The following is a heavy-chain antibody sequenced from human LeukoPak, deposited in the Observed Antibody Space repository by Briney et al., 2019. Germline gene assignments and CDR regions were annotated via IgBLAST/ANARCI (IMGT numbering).Heavy chain of an antibody. D-gene: IGHD3-9*01. V-gene: IGHV3-30*02. CDR3: ANGPHYNILTDFYKVRSHLDY. CDR1: GFTFSNYG. J-gene: IGHJ4*02. Sequence: PGGSLRLSCAASGFTFSNYGMHWVRQAPGKGLEWVAFIRYDGGKKYYADSVKGRFTISRDNSKNTLYLQMNSLRADDTAMYYCANGPHYNILTDFYKVRSHLDYWGQGTLVTVSS. CDR2: IRYDGGKK.